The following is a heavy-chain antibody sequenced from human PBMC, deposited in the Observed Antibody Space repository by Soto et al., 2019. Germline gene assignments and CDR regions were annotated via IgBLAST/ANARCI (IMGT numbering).Heavy chain of an antibody. J-gene: IGHJ4*02. V-gene: IGHV3-23*01. CDR1: GFTFSSYA. CDR2: ISGSGGST. CDR3: AKEPRITMIVVVNHYFDY. D-gene: IGHD3-22*01. Sequence: GGSLRLSCAASGFTFSSYAMSWVRRAPGKGLEWVSAISGSGGSTYYADSVKGRFTISRDNSKDTLYLQMNSLRAEDTAVYYCAKEPRITMIVVVNHYFDYWGQGTLVTVSS.